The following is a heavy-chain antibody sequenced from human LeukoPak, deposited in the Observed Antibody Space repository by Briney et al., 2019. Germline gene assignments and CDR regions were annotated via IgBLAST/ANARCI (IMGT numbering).Heavy chain of an antibody. CDR3: ARGHSTSGFDY. J-gene: IGHJ4*02. V-gene: IGHV4-38-2*01. CDR2: VYRSGST. Sequence: SETLSLTCVVSGYSISSGYHWGWIRQPPGKGLEWIGSVYRSGSTYYNPSLKSRVTISVDTSKNQISLKVRSVTAADTAVYFCARGHSTSGFDYWGQGARVSVSS. D-gene: IGHD6-6*01. CDR1: GYSISSGYH.